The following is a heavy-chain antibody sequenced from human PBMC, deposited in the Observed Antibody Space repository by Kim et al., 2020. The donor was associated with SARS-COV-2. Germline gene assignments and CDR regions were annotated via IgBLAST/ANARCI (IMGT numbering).Heavy chain of an antibody. D-gene: IGHD3-9*01. CDR3: ARDWPGYYDSLIGYRPPNAFD. CDR1: GGSISSYY. Sequence: SETLSLTCTVSGGSISSYYWSWIRQPAGKGLEWIGRIYTTNYNPSLKSRVTMSVDTSKNQFSLTLSSVTAADTAVDYCARDWPGYYDSLIGYRPPNAFD. V-gene: IGHV4-4*07. CDR2: IYTT. J-gene: IGHJ3*02.